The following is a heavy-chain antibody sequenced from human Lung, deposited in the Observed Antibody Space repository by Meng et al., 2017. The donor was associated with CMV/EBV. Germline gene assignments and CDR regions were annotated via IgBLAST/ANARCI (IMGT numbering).Heavy chain of an antibody. Sequence: GSLRLXCTVPGGSISPYYWSWIRQPPGKGLEWIGYIYYSGGTNYNPSLKSRVTISVDTSKNQFSLKLTSVTAADTAVYYCARHYCGSNVCYTDWFDPWGQGTLVTVSS. D-gene: IGHD2-2*02. J-gene: IGHJ5*02. CDR2: IYYSGGT. CDR1: GGSISPYY. CDR3: ARHYCGSNVCYTDWFDP. V-gene: IGHV4-59*01.